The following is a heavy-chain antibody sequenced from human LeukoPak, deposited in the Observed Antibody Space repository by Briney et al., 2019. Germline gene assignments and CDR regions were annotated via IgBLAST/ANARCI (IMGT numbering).Heavy chain of an antibody. J-gene: IGHJ1*01. CDR2: INTDASST. CDR1: GFTFSSYW. Sequence: GGSLRLSCAASGFTFSSYWMHWVRHAPGTGLVWVSHINTDASSTSYADSVKGRFTISRDNAKNTVSLQMNSLRAEDTGVYYCARAPSEIGGYYPEYFRHWGQGTLVTVSS. CDR3: ARAPSEIGGYYPEYFRH. D-gene: IGHD3-22*01. V-gene: IGHV3-74*01.